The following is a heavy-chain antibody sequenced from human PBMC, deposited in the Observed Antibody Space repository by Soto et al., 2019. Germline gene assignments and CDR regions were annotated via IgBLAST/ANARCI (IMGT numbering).Heavy chain of an antibody. CDR2: IIPIFGTA. Sequence: QVQLVQSGAEVKKPGSSVKVSCKASGGTFSSYAISWVRQAPGQGLEWMGGIIPIFGTANYAQKFQGRVTITADGSTRTDYMPLVTMSYEDTAVYSGARDDADATLVTWSNYYGMGACPQATTVTVSS. CDR1: GGTFSSYA. V-gene: IGHV1-69*12. J-gene: IGHJ6*02. D-gene: IGHD3-9*01. CDR3: ARDDADATLVTWSNYYGMGA.